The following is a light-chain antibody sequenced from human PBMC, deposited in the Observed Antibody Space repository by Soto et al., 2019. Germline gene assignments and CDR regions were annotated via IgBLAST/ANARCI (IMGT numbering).Light chain of an antibody. V-gene: IGLV2-14*03. CDR1: SSDVGGYNY. Sequence: QSVLTQPASVSGSPGQSITISCTGTSSDVGGYNYVSWYQHHPGKAPKLMIYDVRNRPSGVSNRFSGSKSGNTASLTISGLQLEDEADYYCSSYTTSNTRQIVLGTGTKVTVL. J-gene: IGLJ1*01. CDR2: DVR. CDR3: SSYTTSNTRQIV.